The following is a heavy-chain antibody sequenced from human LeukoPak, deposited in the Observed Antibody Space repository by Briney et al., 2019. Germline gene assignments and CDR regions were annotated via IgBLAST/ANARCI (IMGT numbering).Heavy chain of an antibody. CDR1: GFTFSSSW. J-gene: IGHJ6*02. CDR2: INSDGSST. CDR3: ARDSSYSMDV. Sequence: GGSLRLSCAASGFTFSSSWMHWVRQAPGKGLVWVSHINSDGSSTSYADSVKGRFTISRDNAKNTVYLQMNSLRAEDTAVYYYARDSSYSMDVWGQGTTVTVSS. V-gene: IGHV3-74*01. D-gene: IGHD6-13*01.